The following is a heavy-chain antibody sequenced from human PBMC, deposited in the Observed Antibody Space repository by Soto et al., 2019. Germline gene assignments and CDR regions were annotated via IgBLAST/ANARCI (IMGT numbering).Heavy chain of an antibody. CDR2: VSYNGNT. V-gene: IGHV4-59*07. CDR3: ARQQYTVVTAFDV. D-gene: IGHD2-15*01. Sequence: QVQLKESGPGLVKPADTLSPKCTVSGGSITPYYWSWIRQTPGGGLEWIGYVSYNGNTNYNPSLKSRVSISADTSKNEFSLKLTSLTAADAAIYFCARQQYTVVTAFDVWGQETMVAVSS. J-gene: IGHJ3*01. CDR1: GGSITPYY.